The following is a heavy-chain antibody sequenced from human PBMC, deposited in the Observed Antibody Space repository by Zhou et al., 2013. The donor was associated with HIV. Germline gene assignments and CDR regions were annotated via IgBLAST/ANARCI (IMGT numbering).Heavy chain of an antibody. J-gene: IGHJ6*03. V-gene: IGHV1-69*12. CDR3: ARDEMATPLGYHYMTS. CDR2: IIPIFNTA. CDR1: GGPFSTYA. D-gene: IGHD5-12*01. Sequence: QVQLVQSGAEVKKPGSSVKVSCKASGGPFSTYAFSWVRQAPGQGLEWMGGIIPIFNTANYAQKFQGRVTITADESTSTAYMELSSLRSEDTAVYYCARDEMATPLGYHYMTSGAKGPRSPSP.